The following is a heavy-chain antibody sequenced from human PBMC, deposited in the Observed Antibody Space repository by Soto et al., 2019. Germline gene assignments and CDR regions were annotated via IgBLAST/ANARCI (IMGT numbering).Heavy chain of an antibody. D-gene: IGHD1-1*01. CDR3: ARGTVTGSEYNYYYYGMDV. Sequence: QVQLVQSGAEVKKPGSSVKVSCKASGGTFSSYAIDWVRQAPGQGLEWMGGIIPIFGTTNYAQKLQGRVKLTADESTRTAYMELSTLTSEDMAVYYCARGTVTGSEYNYYYYGMDVWGQGTTVTVSS. J-gene: IGHJ6*02. CDR1: GGTFSSYA. V-gene: IGHV1-69*12. CDR2: IIPIFGTT.